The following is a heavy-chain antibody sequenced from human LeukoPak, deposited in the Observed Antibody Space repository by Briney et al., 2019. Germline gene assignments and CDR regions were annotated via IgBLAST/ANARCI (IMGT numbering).Heavy chain of an antibody. CDR2: FHYSGST. D-gene: IGHD3-10*01. V-gene: IGHV4-59*01. CDR3: ARWGATGSHLHWFDP. Sequence: SETLSLTCTVSGGSISSYYWNRIRQPPGEGLEWIGYFHYSGSTNYNPSLQSRVTISVDTSKNQFSLKLSSVTAADTAVYYCARWGATGSHLHWFDPWGPGTLVTVSS. J-gene: IGHJ5*02. CDR1: GGSISSYY.